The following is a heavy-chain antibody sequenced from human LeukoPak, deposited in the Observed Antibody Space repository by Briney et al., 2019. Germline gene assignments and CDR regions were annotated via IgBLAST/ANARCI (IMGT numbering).Heavy chain of an antibody. Sequence: SETLSLTCTVSGGSISSYYWSWIRQPPGKGLEWIGYIYSSGSTNYNRSLKSRVTISVDTSKNRFSLKLSSVTAADTAVYYCARDSSHYGAGSHDYWGQGTLVIVSS. CDR3: ARDSSHYGAGSHDY. V-gene: IGHV4-59*01. D-gene: IGHD3-10*01. J-gene: IGHJ4*02. CDR2: IYSSGST. CDR1: GGSISSYY.